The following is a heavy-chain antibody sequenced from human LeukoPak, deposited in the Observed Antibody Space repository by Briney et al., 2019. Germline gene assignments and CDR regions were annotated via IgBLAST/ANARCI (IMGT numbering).Heavy chain of an antibody. CDR2: MNPNSGNT. D-gene: IGHD1-26*01. V-gene: IGHV1-8*02. CDR1: GYTFTSYD. Sequence: ASVNVSCKASGYTFTSYDINWVRQATGQGLEWMGWMNPNSGNTGYAQKFQGRVTMTRNTSISTAYMELSSLRSEDTAVYYCARRPIKYATFDPWGQGTLVTVSS. CDR3: ARRPIKYATFDP. J-gene: IGHJ5*02.